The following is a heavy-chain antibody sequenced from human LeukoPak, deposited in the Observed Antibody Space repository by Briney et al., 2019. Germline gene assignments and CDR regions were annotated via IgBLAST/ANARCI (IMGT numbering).Heavy chain of an antibody. CDR2: IRYDGSNK. J-gene: IGHJ6*03. Sequence: GGSLRLSCAASGFTFSSYGMHWVRQAPGKGLEWVAFIRYDGSNKYYADSVKGRFTISRDNSKNTLYLQMNSLKTEDTAVYYCARVIAAAGTFYYYYYMDVWGKGTTVTISS. CDR3: ARVIAAAGTFYYYYYMDV. V-gene: IGHV3-30*02. CDR1: GFTFSSYG. D-gene: IGHD6-13*01.